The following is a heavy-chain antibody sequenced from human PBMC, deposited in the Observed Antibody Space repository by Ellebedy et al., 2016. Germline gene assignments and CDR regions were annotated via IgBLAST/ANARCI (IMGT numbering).Heavy chain of an antibody. J-gene: IGHJ4*02. Sequence: GGSLRLSCAASGFTFTTYALSRVRKPPGRGRGWDSGFSASGISQYYADSVKGRFTIYSDNSTNTLNMQMNSLRGNDTAIYYCAKMSWWGGFDYWGQGTLVTVSS. CDR3: AKMSWWGGFDY. CDR1: GFTFTTYA. CDR2: FSASGISQ. V-gene: IGHV3-23*01. D-gene: IGHD2-15*01.